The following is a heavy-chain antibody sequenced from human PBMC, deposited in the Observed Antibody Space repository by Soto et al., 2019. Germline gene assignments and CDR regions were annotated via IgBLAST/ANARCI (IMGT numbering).Heavy chain of an antibody. CDR3: ARVVLSITRGAFDA. V-gene: IGHV4-4*02. CDR1: GGSISSTHW. CDR2: ISHSGTS. Sequence: QVQLQESGPGLVKPSGTLSLTCAVSGGSISSTHWWTWVRQSPGKGLEYIGEISHSGTSNSNPSLKSRGTLSVDTSKNHFSLTLTSVTAADTAVYYCARVVLSITRGAFDAWGQGTPVIVSS. D-gene: IGHD1-20*01. J-gene: IGHJ3*01.